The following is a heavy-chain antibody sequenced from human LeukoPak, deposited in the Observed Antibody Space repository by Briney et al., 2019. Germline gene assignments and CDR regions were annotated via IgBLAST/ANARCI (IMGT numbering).Heavy chain of an antibody. D-gene: IGHD2/OR15-2a*01. Sequence: SETLSLTCTVSDYSISTVYYWGWIRQPPGKGLEWIGSIYHSWSTYYNPSLKSRVTILVDTSKNQFSLKLSSVTAADTAVYYCARISTTGFFQNYYKDVWGKGTTVTVSS. J-gene: IGHJ6*03. CDR1: DYSISTVYY. CDR2: IYHSWST. CDR3: ARISTTGFFQNYYKDV. V-gene: IGHV4-38-2*02.